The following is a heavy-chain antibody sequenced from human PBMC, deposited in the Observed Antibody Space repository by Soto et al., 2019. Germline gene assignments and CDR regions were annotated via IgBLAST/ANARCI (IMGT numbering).Heavy chain of an antibody. CDR2: IIPILGIA. Sequence: QVQLVQSGAEVKKPGSSVKVSCKASGGTFSSYTISWVRQAPGQGLEWMGRIIPILGIANYAQKFQGRVTITADKSTSTAYMELSSLRSEDTAVYYCARGGDYYDSSCFDYWGQGTLVTVSS. CDR3: ARGGDYYDSSCFDY. CDR1: GGTFSSYT. V-gene: IGHV1-69*02. D-gene: IGHD3-22*01. J-gene: IGHJ4*02.